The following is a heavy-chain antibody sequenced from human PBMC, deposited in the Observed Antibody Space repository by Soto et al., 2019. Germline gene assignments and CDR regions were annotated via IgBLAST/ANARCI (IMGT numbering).Heavy chain of an antibody. CDR2: IKQDGSEK. D-gene: IGHD2-15*01. CDR1: GFTFSSYW. V-gene: IGHV3-7*01. Sequence: EVQLVESGGGLVQPGGSLRLSCAASGFTFSSYWMSWVRQAPGKGLEWVANIKQDGSEKYYVDSVKGRFTISRDNAKNSLYLQMNSLRAEDTAVYYCARVGRSKYYSYYMDVWGKGTTVTVSS. CDR3: ARVGRSKYYSYYMDV. J-gene: IGHJ6*03.